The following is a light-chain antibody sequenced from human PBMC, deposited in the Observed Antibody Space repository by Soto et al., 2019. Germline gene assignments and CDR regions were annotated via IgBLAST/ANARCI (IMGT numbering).Light chain of an antibody. CDR3: QQYNNWPLT. V-gene: IGKV3-15*01. CDR2: GAS. CDR1: QSVSSN. Sequence: EVVMTQSPATLSVSPGERATLSCRASQSVSSNLAWYQQKPGQAPRLLIYGASTGATGIPARFSGSGSGTEFTLTVSSLQSEDYAVYDCQQYNNWPLTFGVGTKVEIK. J-gene: IGKJ4*01.